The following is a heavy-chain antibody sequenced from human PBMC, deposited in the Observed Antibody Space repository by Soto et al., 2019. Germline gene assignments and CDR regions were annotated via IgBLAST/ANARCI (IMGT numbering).Heavy chain of an antibody. CDR1: GGSFSGYY. J-gene: IGHJ5*02. CDR2: INHSGST. Sequence: PSETLSLTCAVYGGSFSGYYWSWIRQPPGKGLEWIGEINHSGSTNYNPSLKSRVTISVDTSKNQFSLKLSSVTAADTAVYYCARPYSSGWYNWFDPWGQGTLVTVSS. CDR3: ARPYSSGWYNWFDP. V-gene: IGHV4-34*01. D-gene: IGHD6-19*01.